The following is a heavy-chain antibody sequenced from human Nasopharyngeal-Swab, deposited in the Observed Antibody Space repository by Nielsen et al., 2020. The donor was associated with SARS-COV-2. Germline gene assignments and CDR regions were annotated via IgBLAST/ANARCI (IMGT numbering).Heavy chain of an antibody. D-gene: IGHD6-13*01. CDR2: INPSGGST. CDR1: GYTFTSYY. CDR3: ATGIAAEQGWFDP. Sequence: ASVKVSCKASGYTFTSYYMHWVRQAPGQGLEWMGIINPSGGSTSYAQKFQGRVTMTEDTSTDTAYMELSSLRSEDTAVYYCATGIAAEQGWFDPWGQGTLVTVSS. J-gene: IGHJ5*02. V-gene: IGHV1-46*01.